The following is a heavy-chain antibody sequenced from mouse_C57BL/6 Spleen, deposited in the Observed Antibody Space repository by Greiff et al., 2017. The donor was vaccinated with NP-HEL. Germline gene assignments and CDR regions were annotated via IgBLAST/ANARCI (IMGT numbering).Heavy chain of an antibody. CDR2: IDPSDSYT. CDR3: AVYYGNLVWAY. Sequence: VQLQQPGAELVMPGASVKLSCKASGYTFTSYWMHWVKQRPGQGLEWIGEIDPSDSYTNYNQKFKGKSTLTVDKSSSTAYMQLSSLTSEDSAVYYCAVYYGNLVWAYWGQGTLVTVSA. V-gene: IGHV1-69*01. CDR1: GYTFTSYW. D-gene: IGHD2-1*01. J-gene: IGHJ3*01.